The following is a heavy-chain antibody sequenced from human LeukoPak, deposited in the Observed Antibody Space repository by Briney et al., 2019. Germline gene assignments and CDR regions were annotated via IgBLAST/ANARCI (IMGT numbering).Heavy chain of an antibody. CDR1: GGSISSYY. D-gene: IGHD2-15*01. V-gene: IGHV4-59*01. Sequence: SETLSLTCTVSGGSISSYYWSWIRKPPGKGLEWIGYIYYSGSTNYNPSLKSRVTIPVDTSKNQFSLKLSSVTAADTAVYYCARAAYCSGGSCYAFDYWGQGTLVTVSS. J-gene: IGHJ4*02. CDR3: ARAAYCSGGSCYAFDY. CDR2: IYYSGST.